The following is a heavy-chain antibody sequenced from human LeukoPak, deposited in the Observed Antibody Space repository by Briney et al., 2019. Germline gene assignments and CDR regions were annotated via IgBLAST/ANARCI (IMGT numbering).Heavy chain of an antibody. Sequence: GGSLRLSCAASGFTLSTYAMSWVGQTPGKGREGVAATSSSDAGTYHADSVKGRFTISRDNAKNSLYLQMNSLRAEDTAVYYCAELGITMIGGVWGKGTTVTISS. D-gene: IGHD3-10*02. J-gene: IGHJ6*04. CDR2: TSSSDAGT. V-gene: IGHV3-23*01. CDR3: AELGITMIGGV. CDR1: GFTLSTYA.